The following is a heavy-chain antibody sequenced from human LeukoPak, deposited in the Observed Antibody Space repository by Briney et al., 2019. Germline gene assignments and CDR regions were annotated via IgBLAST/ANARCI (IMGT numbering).Heavy chain of an antibody. CDR1: GGPKCSHY. D-gene: IGHD4-11*01. J-gene: IGHJ5*02. V-gene: IGHV4-59*11. Sequence: KPSETQSLLCSVSGGPKCSHYESWIRQPPGKGLEWIGYIYYSGSTKYNPSLKSRVTISVDTSKSQFSPKLSSVTAADTAVSYCARGGTTVTPGLLWIYPWGQRTLVTVSS. CDR2: IYYSGST. CDR3: ARGGTTVTPGLLWIYP.